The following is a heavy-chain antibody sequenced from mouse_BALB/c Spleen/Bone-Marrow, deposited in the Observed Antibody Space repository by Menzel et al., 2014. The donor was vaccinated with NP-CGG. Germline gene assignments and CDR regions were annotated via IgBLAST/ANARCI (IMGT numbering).Heavy chain of an antibody. D-gene: IGHD1-2*01. Sequence: QVQLQQSGPGILQPSQTLSLTCSFSGFSLSTSGMGVSWIRQPSGKGLEWLAHIYWDDDKRYNPSLKSRLTISKDTSRNQVFLKITSVDTADTATYYCARVTTATPFDYWGQGTTLTVSS. CDR3: ARVTTATPFDY. J-gene: IGHJ2*01. V-gene: IGHV8-12*01. CDR2: IYWDDDK. CDR1: GFSLSTSGMG.